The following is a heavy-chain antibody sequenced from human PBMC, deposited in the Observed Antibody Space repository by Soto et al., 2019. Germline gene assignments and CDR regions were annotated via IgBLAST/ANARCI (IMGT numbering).Heavy chain of an antibody. J-gene: IGHJ4*02. Sequence: QITWEESGPTLVKPTQSLTLTCTFSGFSLSTTAEGVGWIRQPPGKALEWLALIYWDDDERYSPSLKSRLTITKDTSKNQVVLTMTNVDPVDTATYYCAHGSCSSADCYPNPYLDYWGQGILVTVSS. CDR1: GFSLSTTAEG. CDR2: IYWDDDE. V-gene: IGHV2-5*02. D-gene: IGHD2-2*01. CDR3: AHGSCSSADCYPNPYLDY.